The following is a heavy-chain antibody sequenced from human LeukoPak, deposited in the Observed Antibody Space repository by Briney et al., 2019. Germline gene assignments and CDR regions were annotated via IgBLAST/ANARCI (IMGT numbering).Heavy chain of an antibody. CDR2: MNPNSGNT. D-gene: IGHD2-2*01. J-gene: IGHJ6*02. CDR1: GYTFTSYD. CDR3: ARDWYCSSTSCYPNGMDV. Sequence: ASVKVSCKASGYTFTSYDINWVRQATGQGLEWMGWMNPNSGNTGYAQKFQGRVTMTRNTSISTAYMELSSLRSEDTAVYYCARDWYCSSTSCYPNGMDVWGQGTTVTVSS. V-gene: IGHV1-8*01.